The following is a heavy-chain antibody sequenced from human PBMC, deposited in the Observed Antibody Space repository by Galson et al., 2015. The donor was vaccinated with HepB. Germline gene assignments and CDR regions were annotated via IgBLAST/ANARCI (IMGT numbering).Heavy chain of an antibody. Sequence: SLRLSCAASGFTFSSYSINWVRQAPGKGLEWVSSISSSSSYIYYADSVKGRFTISRDNAKNSLYLQMNSLRAEDTAVYYCARMAVYYDSSGYYGLFDYWGQGTLVTVSS. D-gene: IGHD3-22*01. CDR1: GFTFSSYS. V-gene: IGHV3-21*01. CDR2: ISSSSSYI. CDR3: ARMAVYYDSSGYYGLFDY. J-gene: IGHJ4*02.